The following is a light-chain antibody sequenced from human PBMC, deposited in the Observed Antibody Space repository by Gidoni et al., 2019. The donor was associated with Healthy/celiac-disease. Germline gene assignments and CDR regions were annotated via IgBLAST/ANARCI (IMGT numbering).Light chain of an antibody. V-gene: IGKV3-11*01. J-gene: IGKJ4*01. CDR2: DAS. CDR1: KSVSSY. Sequence: EIVLTQSTATLSLSPGERATLSCRASKSVSSYLAWYQQKPGQAPRLLIYDASIRATGIPARFSGSGSGTDFTLTISSLEPEDFAVYYCQQRSNWPPALTFGGGTKVEIK. CDR3: QQRSNWPPALT.